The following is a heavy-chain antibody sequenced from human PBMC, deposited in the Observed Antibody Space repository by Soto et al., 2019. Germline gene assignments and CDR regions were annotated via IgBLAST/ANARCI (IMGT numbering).Heavy chain of an antibody. V-gene: IGHV3-30*18. Sequence: GGSLRLSCAASGFTFSSYGMHWVRQAPGKGLEWVAVISYDGSNKYYADSVKGRFTISRDNSKNTLYLQMNSLRAEDTAVYYCAKSPGLGWFDPWGQGTLVTVSS. J-gene: IGHJ5*02. CDR2: ISYDGSNK. CDR1: GFTFSSYG. CDR3: AKSPGLGWFDP. D-gene: IGHD6-19*01.